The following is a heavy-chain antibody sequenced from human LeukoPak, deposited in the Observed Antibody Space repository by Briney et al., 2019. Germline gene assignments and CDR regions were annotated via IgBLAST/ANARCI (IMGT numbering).Heavy chain of an antibody. V-gene: IGHV4-39*01. CDR1: GGSISSSSYF. Sequence: SETLSLTCTVSGGSISSSSYFWGWIRQSPGKGLEWIGNIFYTGSTYYNLSLKSRVTISVDKSKNQFSVKLTSVTAADTAVYYCARQSGFLSTFDYWGQGTLVTVSS. J-gene: IGHJ4*02. D-gene: IGHD5/OR15-5a*01. CDR3: ARQSGFLSTFDY. CDR2: IFYTGST.